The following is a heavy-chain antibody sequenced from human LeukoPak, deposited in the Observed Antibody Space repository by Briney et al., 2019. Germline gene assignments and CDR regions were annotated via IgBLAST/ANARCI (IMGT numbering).Heavy chain of an antibody. Sequence: GESLQISCKGSGYSFTSYWIGWVRQMPGKGLEWMGIIYPGDSDTRYSPSFQGQVTISADKSISTAYLQWSSLKASDTAMYYCARTLDSSGYYYLWFDPWGQGTLVTVSS. D-gene: IGHD3-22*01. V-gene: IGHV5-51*01. CDR3: ARTLDSSGYYYLWFDP. J-gene: IGHJ5*02. CDR1: GYSFTSYW. CDR2: IYPGDSDT.